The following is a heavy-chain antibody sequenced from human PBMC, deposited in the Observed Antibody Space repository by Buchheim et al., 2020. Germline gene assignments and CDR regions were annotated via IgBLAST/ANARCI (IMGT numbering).Heavy chain of an antibody. J-gene: IGHJ4*02. CDR1: GFTVSSNY. D-gene: IGHD3-10*01. Sequence: EVQLVESGGGLVQPGGSLRLSCAASGFTVSSNYMSWVRQAPGKGLEWVSYISSSSSTIYYADSVKGRFTISRDNPTNSLYLQMNSLRDEDTAVYYCARDRGPTADFGYWGQGTL. CDR2: ISSSSSTI. V-gene: IGHV3-48*02. CDR3: ARDRGPTADFGY.